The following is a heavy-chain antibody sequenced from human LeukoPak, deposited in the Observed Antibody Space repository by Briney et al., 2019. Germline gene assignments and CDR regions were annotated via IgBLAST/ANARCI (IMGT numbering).Heavy chain of an antibody. CDR1: GYTFTSYG. V-gene: IGHV1-18*01. D-gene: IGHD3-9*01. CDR3: ARIGLRYFDWYRAFDI. CDR2: ISAYNGNT. Sequence: ASVKVSCKASGYTFTSYGISWVRQAPGQGLEWMGWISAYNGNTNYAQKLQGRVTMTTDTSTSTAYMELRSLRSDDTAVYYCARIGLRYFDWYRAFDIWGQGTMVTVSS. J-gene: IGHJ3*02.